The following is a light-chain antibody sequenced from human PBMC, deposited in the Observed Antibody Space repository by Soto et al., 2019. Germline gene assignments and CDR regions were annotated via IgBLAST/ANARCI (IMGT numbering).Light chain of an antibody. CDR3: QRYGSTLWT. CDR1: QSVSSSY. Sequence: EIVLTQSPGTLSLSPGERATLSCRASQSVSSSYLAWYQQKPGQAPRLLIYGASSRATGLPDRFSGSESGTDFTLNIRRLEPEDFVVYYCQRYGSTLWTFGQGTKVEIK. V-gene: IGKV3-20*01. J-gene: IGKJ1*01. CDR2: GAS.